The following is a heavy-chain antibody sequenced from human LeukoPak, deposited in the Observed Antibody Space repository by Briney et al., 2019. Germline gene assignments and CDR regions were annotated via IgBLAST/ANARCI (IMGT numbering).Heavy chain of an antibody. CDR3: ARFYGGYYYYYMDV. D-gene: IGHD4-17*01. Sequence: SETLSLTCTASGGSISSYYWSWVRQPPGKGLEWVGYIYYSGSTNYNPSLKSRVTMSVDTSKNQFSLKLNSVTAADTAVYYCARFYGGYYYYYMDVWGKGTTVTVSS. CDR2: IYYSGST. J-gene: IGHJ6*03. V-gene: IGHV4-59*08. CDR1: GGSISSYY.